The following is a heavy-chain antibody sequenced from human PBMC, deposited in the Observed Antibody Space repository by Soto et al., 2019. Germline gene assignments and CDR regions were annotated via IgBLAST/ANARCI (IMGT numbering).Heavy chain of an antibody. J-gene: IGHJ4*02. D-gene: IGHD2-21*02. CDR1: GFTFSSSA. V-gene: IGHV3-23*01. Sequence: EVQLLESGRGLVQPGGSLRLSCAASGFTFSSSAMSWVRQAPGKGLEWVSSISNSGGSTYYADSVKGRFTISRDNSKNTLYLQMNRLQAEDTAVYYCAKGCGRDCYSGVQYWGQGTLVTVSS. CDR3: AKGCGRDCYSGVQY. CDR2: ISNSGGST.